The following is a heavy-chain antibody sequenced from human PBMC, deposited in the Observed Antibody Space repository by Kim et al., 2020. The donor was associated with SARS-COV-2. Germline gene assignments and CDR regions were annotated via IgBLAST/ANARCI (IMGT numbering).Heavy chain of an antibody. Sequence: GGSLRLSCAASGFTFSSYSMNWVRQAPGKGLEWVSSISSSSSYIYYADSVKGRFTISRDNAKNSLYLQMNSLRAEDTAVYYCARGNRGSYRGYYFDYWGQGTLVTVSS. CDR2: ISSSSSYI. J-gene: IGHJ4*02. V-gene: IGHV3-21*01. CDR3: ARGNRGSYRGYYFDY. D-gene: IGHD3-16*02. CDR1: GFTFSSYS.